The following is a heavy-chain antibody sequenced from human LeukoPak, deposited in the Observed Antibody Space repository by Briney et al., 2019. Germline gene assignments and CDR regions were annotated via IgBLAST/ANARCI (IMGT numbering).Heavy chain of an antibody. Sequence: GRSLRLSCAASGFTFDDYAMHWVRQAPGKGLEWVSGISWNSGSIGYADSVKGRFTISRDNAKNSLYLQMNSLRAEDMALYYCAKESSSSGSFDYWGQGTLVTVSS. D-gene: IGHD6-6*01. J-gene: IGHJ4*02. V-gene: IGHV3-9*03. CDR1: GFTFDDYA. CDR2: ISWNSGSI. CDR3: AKESSSSGSFDY.